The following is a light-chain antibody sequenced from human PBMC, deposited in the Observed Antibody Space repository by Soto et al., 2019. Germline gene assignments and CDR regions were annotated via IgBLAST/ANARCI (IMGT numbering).Light chain of an antibody. CDR3: QSYDSSLGGSV. V-gene: IGLV1-40*01. CDR1: SSNIGAGYD. J-gene: IGLJ1*01. Sequence: QSVLTQPPSGSGAPGQRVTISCTGNSSNIGAGYDVHWYQQLPGTAPKLLIYGNSNRPSGVPDRFSGSKSGTSASLAITGLQAEDEADYYCQSYDSSLGGSVFGTGTKLTVL. CDR2: GNS.